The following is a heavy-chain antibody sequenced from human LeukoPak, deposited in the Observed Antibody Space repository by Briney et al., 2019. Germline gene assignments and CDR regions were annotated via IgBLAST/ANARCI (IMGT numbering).Heavy chain of an antibody. D-gene: IGHD5-18*01. J-gene: IGHJ4*02. CDR1: GFTFDDYA. V-gene: IGHV3-43D*03. Sequence: QAGGSLRLSCAASGFTFDDYAMHWVRQAPGKGLEWVSLISWDGGSTYYADSVKGRFTISRDNSKNSLYLQMNSLRAEDTALYYCAKESSYGYYFDYWGQGTLVTVSS. CDR2: ISWDGGST. CDR3: AKESSYGYYFDY.